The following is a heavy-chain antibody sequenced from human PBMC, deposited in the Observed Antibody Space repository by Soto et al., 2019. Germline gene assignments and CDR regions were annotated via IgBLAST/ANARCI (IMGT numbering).Heavy chain of an antibody. V-gene: IGHV3-74*01. Sequence: EVQLVESGGDLVQPGGSLRLSCEASGFTFSSNWMHWVRQGPGKGLVWVSRMNPDGSTRGYADSVKGRFTISRDNARNTVFLQMSSLRVEDTAVYYCARGGEVGARQYYLDDSWGQGTLVTVSS. D-gene: IGHD2-21*01. CDR3: ARGGEVGARQYYLDDS. J-gene: IGHJ4*02. CDR1: GFTFSSNW. CDR2: MNPDGSTR.